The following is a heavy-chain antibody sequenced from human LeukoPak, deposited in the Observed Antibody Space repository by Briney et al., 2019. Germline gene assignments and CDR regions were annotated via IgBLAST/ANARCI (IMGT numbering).Heavy chain of an antibody. CDR3: AKDIHIGHGSGWPES. V-gene: IGHV3-74*01. Sequence: GGSLRLSCAASGFTFSIYWMHWVRQAPGEGLVWVSRINGDGRTATYADSVKGRFSISRDNSKNSLYLQMNSLGAEDTALYYCAKDIHIGHGSGWPESWGQGTLVTVSS. CDR2: INGDGRTA. D-gene: IGHD6-19*01. CDR1: GFTFSIYW. J-gene: IGHJ5*02.